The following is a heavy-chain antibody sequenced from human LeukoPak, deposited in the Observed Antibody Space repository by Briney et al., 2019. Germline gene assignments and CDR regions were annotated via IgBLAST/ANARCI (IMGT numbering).Heavy chain of an antibody. J-gene: IGHJ4*02. CDR1: GGSISSYY. D-gene: IGHD3-22*01. CDR2: IYYSGST. CDR3: ARVSYDSSGYYLTHFDY. V-gene: IGHV4-59*01. Sequence: PSETLSLTCTVSGGSISSYYWSWIRQPPGKGLEWIGYIYYSGSTNYNPSLKSRVTISVDTSKNQFSLKLSSVTAADTAVYYCARVSYDSSGYYLTHFDYWGQGTLVTVSS.